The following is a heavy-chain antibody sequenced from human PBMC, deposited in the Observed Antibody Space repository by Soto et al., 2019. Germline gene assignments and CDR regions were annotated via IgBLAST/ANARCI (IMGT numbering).Heavy chain of an antibody. CDR3: AKRGDYYYYGMNV. CDR1: GFTFSSYT. D-gene: IGHD3-16*01. V-gene: IGHV3-23*01. J-gene: IGHJ6*02. CDR2: TRASGSDT. Sequence: EVQLLESGGGLVQPGGSLRLSCAASGFTFSSYTLSWVRQAPGKGLEWVSATRASGSDTFYADSVKGRFTISRDNSKNTLYLQMNSLRAEDTAIYYCAKRGDYYYYGMNVWGQGTTVTVSS.